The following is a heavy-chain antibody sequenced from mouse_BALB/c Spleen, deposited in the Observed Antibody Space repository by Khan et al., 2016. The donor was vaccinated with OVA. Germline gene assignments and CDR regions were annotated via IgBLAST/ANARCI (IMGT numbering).Heavy chain of an antibody. J-gene: IGHJ1*01. D-gene: IGHD3-3*01. CDR3: SRRAYCANWNFDD. Sequence: EVQLQESGPGLVKPSQSLSLSCTVTGYSITSDYAWNWIRQFPGNKLEWMGYISYSGSTSYNPSLKSRISITRDTSKNQFFLQLNSVTTGDTATDDYSRRAYCANWNFDDWGAGTTVTVSA. V-gene: IGHV3-2*02. CDR2: ISYSGST. CDR1: GYSITSDYA.